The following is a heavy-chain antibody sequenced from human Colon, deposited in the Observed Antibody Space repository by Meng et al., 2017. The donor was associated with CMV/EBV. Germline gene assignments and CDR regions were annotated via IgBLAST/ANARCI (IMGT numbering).Heavy chain of an antibody. V-gene: IGHV1-2*02. CDR3: ARVPGAAAGTPSDY. D-gene: IGHD6-13*01. CDR2: INPNSGGT. CDR1: GYTFTDYY. J-gene: IGHJ4*02. Sequence: ASVKVSCKTSGYTFTDYYVHWVRQAPGQGLEWMGWINPNSGGTNYAQKFQGRVTMTRDTSISTAYMELSRLRSDDTAVYYCARVPGAAAGTPSDYWGQGTLVTVSS.